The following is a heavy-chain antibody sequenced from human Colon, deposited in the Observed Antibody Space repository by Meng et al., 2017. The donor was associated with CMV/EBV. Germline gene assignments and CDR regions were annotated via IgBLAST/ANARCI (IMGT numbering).Heavy chain of an antibody. D-gene: IGHD4-23*01. Sequence: GESLKISCAASGFPFSSYEFNWIRQAPGKGLEWVSYISSSGSTIYYADSVKGRFTISRDNARDSLYLQMNTLRVEDTAVYYGARDSGDRPVITPEDSAFDIWGQGTMVTVSS. CDR3: ARDSGDRPVITPEDSAFDI. CDR2: ISSSGSTI. V-gene: IGHV3-48*03. CDR1: GFPFSSYE. J-gene: IGHJ3*02.